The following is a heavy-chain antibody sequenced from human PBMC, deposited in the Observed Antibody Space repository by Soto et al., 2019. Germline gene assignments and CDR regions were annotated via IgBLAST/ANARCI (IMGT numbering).Heavy chain of an antibody. V-gene: IGHV4-4*07. Sequence: SSETLSLTGSVSGASISTSYWSWIRQPAGKGLEWIGRTYTSGSANYNPSLKSRVTMSLDTSKNQFSRKLSAVTAADSAVYYCARALGARGAVDYWGQGALVTVSS. D-gene: IGHD3-10*01. CDR1: GASISTSY. J-gene: IGHJ4*02. CDR3: ARALGARGAVDY. CDR2: TYTSGSA.